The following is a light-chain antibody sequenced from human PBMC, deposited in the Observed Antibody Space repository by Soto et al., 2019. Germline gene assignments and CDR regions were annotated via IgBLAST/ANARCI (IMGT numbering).Light chain of an antibody. CDR1: QDIGND. CDR3: LQDYNFPLT. CDR2: AAS. J-gene: IGKJ4*01. Sequence: AIQMTQSPSSVSASLGDRVTITCRARQDIGNDLAWYQQRPGQAPKLLIYAASSVQSGLPSRFSGGGSGTEFTLTINNLQPGDIATYYCLQDYNFPLTFGGGTKVEIK. V-gene: IGKV1-6*01.